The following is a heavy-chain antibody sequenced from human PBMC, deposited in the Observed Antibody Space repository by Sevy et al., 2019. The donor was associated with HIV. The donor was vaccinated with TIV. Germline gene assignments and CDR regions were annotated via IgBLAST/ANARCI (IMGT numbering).Heavy chain of an antibody. Sequence: ASVKVSCKASGGTFSSYAISWVRQAPGQGLEWMGGIIPIFGTANYAQKFQGRVTITADESTSTAYMELSSLRTEDTAVYYSARDTTRYCSSTSCPAHYYYYGMDVWGQGTTVTVSS. D-gene: IGHD2-2*01. V-gene: IGHV1-69*13. J-gene: IGHJ6*02. CDR1: GGTFSSYA. CDR2: IIPIFGTA. CDR3: ARDTTRYCSSTSCPAHYYYYGMDV.